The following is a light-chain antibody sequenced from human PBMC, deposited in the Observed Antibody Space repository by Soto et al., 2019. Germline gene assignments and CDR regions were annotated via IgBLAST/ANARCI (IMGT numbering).Light chain of an antibody. CDR1: QSISSN. Sequence: IVMTQSPATLSASPGERATLSCRASQSISSNLAWYQHKPGQAPRLLIYGASARATGIPARFSGSGSGTEFTLTISSLQSEDFATYYCQKYNSAPRTFGQGTKVEIK. CDR2: GAS. CDR3: QKYNSAPRT. J-gene: IGKJ1*01. V-gene: IGKV3-15*01.